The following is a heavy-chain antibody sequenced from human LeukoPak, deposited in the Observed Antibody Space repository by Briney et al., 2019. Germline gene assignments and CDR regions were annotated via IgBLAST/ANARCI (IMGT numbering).Heavy chain of an antibody. Sequence: GGSLRLSCAASGFTFSDYYMTWVRQTPEKGLEWVSHISSSGTITYFPDPVKGRFTLSRDNAKNTLFLQMNSLRVEDTGVYFCARVGSTVAAVIRDYWGQGSLVTVSS. V-gene: IGHV3-11*01. D-gene: IGHD1-26*01. CDR2: ISSSGTIT. J-gene: IGHJ4*02. CDR1: GFTFSDYY. CDR3: ARVGSTVAAVIRDY.